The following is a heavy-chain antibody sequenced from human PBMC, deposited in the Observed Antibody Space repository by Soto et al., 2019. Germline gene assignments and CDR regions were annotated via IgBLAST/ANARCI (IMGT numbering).Heavy chain of an antibody. CDR1: GFSLATSGVG. CDR3: AHRLGKYNFWNGGYSDF. Sequence: SGPTLVNPTQTLTLTCTFSGFSLATSGVGVGWIRQSPGEALEWLAVIYWDDDKRYNPSLRATLAITKDTPRNHVVLTITNMDPADTGTYYCAHRLGKYNFWNGGYSDFWGQGTLVTGSS. D-gene: IGHD3-3*01. CDR2: IYWDDDK. J-gene: IGHJ4*02. V-gene: IGHV2-5*02.